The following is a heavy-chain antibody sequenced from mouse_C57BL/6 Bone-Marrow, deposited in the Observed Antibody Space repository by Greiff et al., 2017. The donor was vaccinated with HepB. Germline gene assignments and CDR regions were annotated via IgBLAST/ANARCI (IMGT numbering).Heavy chain of an antibody. CDR2: ISNGGGST. CDR1: GFTFSDYY. CDR3: ARHDYYGSSYWFAY. J-gene: IGHJ3*01. D-gene: IGHD1-1*01. Sequence: EVKVVESGGGLVQPGGSLKLSCAASGFTFSDYYMYWVRQTPEKRLEWVAYISNGGGSTYYPDTVKGRFTISRDNAKNTLYLQMSRLKSEDTAMYYCARHDYYGSSYWFAYWGQGTLVTVSA. V-gene: IGHV5-12*01.